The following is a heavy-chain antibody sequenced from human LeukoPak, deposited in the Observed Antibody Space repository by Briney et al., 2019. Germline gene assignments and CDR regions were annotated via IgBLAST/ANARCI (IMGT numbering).Heavy chain of an antibody. CDR1: GYTFTGYY. V-gene: IGHV1-2*02. CDR2: INPNSGGT. Sequence: ASVKVSCKASGYTFTGYYMHWVRQAPGQGLEWMGWINPNSGGTNYAQKFQGRVTMTRDTSISTAYMELSRLRSDDTAVYYCARVSYGDIDAFDIWGQGTMVTVSS. J-gene: IGHJ3*02. D-gene: IGHD4-17*01. CDR3: ARVSYGDIDAFDI.